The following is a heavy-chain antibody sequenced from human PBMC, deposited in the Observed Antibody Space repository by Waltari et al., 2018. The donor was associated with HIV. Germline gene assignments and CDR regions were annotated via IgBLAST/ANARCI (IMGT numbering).Heavy chain of an antibody. D-gene: IGHD6-13*01. CDR1: GYTFTSYG. J-gene: IGHJ6*02. V-gene: IGHV1-18*01. CDR3: ARGAAGYYYYVMDV. Sequence: QVQLVQSGSEVKKPGASVKVSCKASGYTFTSYGISWVRQAPGQGLEWMGWISVYNGHTNEAQKLQGRVTMTTDTSTSTAYMELRSLRSDDTAVYYCARGAAGYYYYVMDVWGQGTTVTVSS. CDR2: ISVYNGHT.